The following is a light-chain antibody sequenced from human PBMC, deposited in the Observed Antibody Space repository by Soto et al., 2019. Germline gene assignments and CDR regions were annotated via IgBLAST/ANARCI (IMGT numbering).Light chain of an antibody. Sequence: QSVLTQPASVSGSPGQSITISCTGTSSDVGTYNHVSWYQHHPGKAPKVMIYDVNKRSSTVPDRFSGSKSGNTASLTISGLQAEDEADYYCSSYAGTYSVVFGGGTKLTVL. CDR3: SSYAGTYSVV. J-gene: IGLJ2*01. CDR1: SSDVGTYNH. V-gene: IGLV2-11*01. CDR2: DVN.